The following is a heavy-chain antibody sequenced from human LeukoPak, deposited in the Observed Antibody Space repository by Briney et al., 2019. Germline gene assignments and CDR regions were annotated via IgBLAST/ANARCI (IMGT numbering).Heavy chain of an antibody. V-gene: IGHV4-59*01. CDR1: GGSISSYY. D-gene: IGHD6-13*01. CDR2: IYYSGST. Sequence: PSETLSLTCTVSGGSISSYYWSWIRQPPGKGLEGIGDIYYSGSTNYNPSLKSRVTISVDTSKNQFSLKLSSVTATDTAVYYCARVDSSNWYEYRGYFDYWGQGTLVTVSS. J-gene: IGHJ4*02. CDR3: ARVDSSNWYEYRGYFDY.